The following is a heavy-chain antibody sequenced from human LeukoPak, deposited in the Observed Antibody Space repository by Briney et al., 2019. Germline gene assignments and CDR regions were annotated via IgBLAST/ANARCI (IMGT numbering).Heavy chain of an antibody. CDR2: IGYGCDT. D-gene: IGHD3-9*01. CDR3: ARWNILTGYMY. CDR1: GFTFSSYD. V-gene: IGHV3-13*04. J-gene: IGHJ4*02. Sequence: GGSLRLSCAASGFTFSSYDMHWVRQARGKGLELFSVIGYGCDTHSSCSVNARFTIPRQNANNSLYLQMNSLGAGDTAVYYCARWNILTGYMYWGQGTLVTVSS.